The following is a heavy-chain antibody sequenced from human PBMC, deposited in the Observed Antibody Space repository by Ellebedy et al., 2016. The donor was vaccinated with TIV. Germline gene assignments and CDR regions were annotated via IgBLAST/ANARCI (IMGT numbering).Heavy chain of an antibody. Sequence: SETLSLXXTVSGGSISSGGYFWTWIRQPPGKGLEWIGEINHSGSTNYNPSLKSRVTISVDTSKNQFSLKLSSVTAADTAVYYCARGRGWSGYLVVSTYFDYWGQGTLVTVSS. J-gene: IGHJ4*02. CDR2: INHSGST. D-gene: IGHD3-3*01. CDR3: ARGRGWSGYLVVSTYFDY. CDR1: GGSISSGGYF. V-gene: IGHV4-39*07.